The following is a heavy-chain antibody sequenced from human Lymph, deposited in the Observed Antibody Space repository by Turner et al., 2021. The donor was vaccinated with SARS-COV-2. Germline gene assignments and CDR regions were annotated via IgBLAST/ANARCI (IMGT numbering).Heavy chain of an antibody. CDR1: GGSLSSYS. CDR3: ARMDSSGWYPHFDY. J-gene: IGHJ4*02. D-gene: IGHD6-19*01. CDR2: IYYSGST. V-gene: IGHV4-59*01. Sequence: QVQLQESGPGLVTPSETLSLTCPVSGGSLSSYSWSWIRQLPGKGLEWIGYIYYSGSTNYNPSLKSRVTISVHTSKNQFSLKLSSVTAADTAVYYCARMDSSGWYPHFDYWGQGTLVTVSS.